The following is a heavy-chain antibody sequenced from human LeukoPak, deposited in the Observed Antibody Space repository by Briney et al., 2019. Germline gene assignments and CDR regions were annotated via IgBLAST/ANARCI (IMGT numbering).Heavy chain of an antibody. V-gene: IGHV4-38-2*01. Sequence: SETLSLTCAVSGYSISNHYYWGWIRQPPGKGLEWIGSYYHTGSSYYNPSLQSRVAISIDTSENRFSLELASVTAADTAVYYCASVTRSMSRFFDLWGRGTLVIVSS. D-gene: IGHD4-17*01. CDR3: ASVTRSMSRFFDL. CDR1: GYSISNHYY. CDR2: YYHTGSS. J-gene: IGHJ2*01.